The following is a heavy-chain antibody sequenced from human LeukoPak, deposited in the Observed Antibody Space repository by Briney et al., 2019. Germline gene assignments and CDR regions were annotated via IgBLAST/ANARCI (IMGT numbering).Heavy chain of an antibody. Sequence: PSETLSLTCTVSGGSISSYYWSWIRQPPGKGLEGVGYIYYSGSTNYNPSLKSRVTISVDTSKNHFSLKLSSVTAADTAVYYGAGGGGYSGSYYGWNYYYYMDVWGKGTTVTVSS. CDR1: GGSISSYY. V-gene: IGHV4-59*01. CDR2: IYYSGST. D-gene: IGHD1-26*01. CDR3: AGGGGYSGSYYGWNYYYYMDV. J-gene: IGHJ6*03.